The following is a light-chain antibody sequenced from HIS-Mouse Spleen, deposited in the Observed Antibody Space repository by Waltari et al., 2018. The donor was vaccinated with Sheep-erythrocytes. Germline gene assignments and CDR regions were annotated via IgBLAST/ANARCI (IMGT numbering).Light chain of an antibody. CDR1: SSDVGSYNL. J-gene: IGLJ3*02. V-gene: IGLV2-23*01. Sequence: QSALTQPASVSGSPGQSITISCTGTSSDVGSYNLVSWYQQHPGKAPKLMIYEGSTRPSGFSNRFSGSQSGNTASLTISGLQAEDEADYYCCSYAGSSTPWVFGGGTKLTVL. CDR3: CSYAGSSTPWV. CDR2: EGS.